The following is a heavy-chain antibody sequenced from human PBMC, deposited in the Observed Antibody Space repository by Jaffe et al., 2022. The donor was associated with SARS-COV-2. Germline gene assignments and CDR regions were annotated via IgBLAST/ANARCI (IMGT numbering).Heavy chain of an antibody. CDR3: AKYGVNAVYYFDY. V-gene: IGHV3-23*04. CDR2: ISVSGDDT. CDR1: GFTFSSYA. J-gene: IGHJ4*02. D-gene: IGHD4-17*01. Sequence: EVQLVESGGGLVPPGGSLRLSCAASGFTFSSYAMGWVRQAPGKGLEWVSAISVSGDDTFYAHSVKGRFTISRDNSKNTLYLQMNSLRAEDTAIYYCAKYGVNAVYYFDYWGQGTLVTVSS.